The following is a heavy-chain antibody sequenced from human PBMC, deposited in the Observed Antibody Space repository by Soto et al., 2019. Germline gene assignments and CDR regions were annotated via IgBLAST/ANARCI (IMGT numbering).Heavy chain of an antibody. J-gene: IGHJ6*02. CDR1: GFSFSTYG. CDR3: XXXXXXXXXXXXXXYGMDV. CDR2: VWYDGRNK. V-gene: IGHV3-33*01. Sequence: QVQLVESGGGVVQPGRSLRLSCTASGFSFSTYGMHWVRQAPGKGLEWVALVWYDGRNKHYVDSVEGRFTISRDNSKNTLYLQTNXXXXXXXXXXXXXXXXXXXXXXXXXXYGMDVWGQGTTVTVSS.